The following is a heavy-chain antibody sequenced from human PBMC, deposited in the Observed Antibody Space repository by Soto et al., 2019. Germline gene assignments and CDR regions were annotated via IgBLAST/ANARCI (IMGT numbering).Heavy chain of an antibody. CDR2: VSTSGRST. Sequence: GGSLRLSCAASGFTLSSYAMRWVRQAPGKGLEWVSTVSTSGRSTYYADSVKGRFTVSRDNSKNTLFLQMNGLRAEDTAVYYGGEDHYNFFAPGSYYNPGEDIHYCYGLDVWGKETGFTFS. D-gene: IGHD3-10*01. CDR3: GEDHYNFFAPGSYYNPGEDIHYCYGLDV. J-gene: IGHJ6*04. CDR1: GFTLSSYA. V-gene: IGHV3-23*01.